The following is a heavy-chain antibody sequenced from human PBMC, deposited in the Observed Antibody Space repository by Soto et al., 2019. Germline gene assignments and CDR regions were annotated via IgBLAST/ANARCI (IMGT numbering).Heavy chain of an antibody. CDR2: IIPMFGTV. V-gene: IGHV1-69*12. Sequence: QVQLVQSGAEVKKPGSSVKVSCKASGGTFSSYAISWVRQAPGQGLEWMGGIIPMFGTVNYAQKFQGRVTITADESTSTAYMELSSLRSEDTAEYYCARCAGDCFYDAFDIWGQGTMVTVSS. CDR1: GGTFSSYA. CDR3: ARCAGDCFYDAFDI. J-gene: IGHJ3*02. D-gene: IGHD2-21*02.